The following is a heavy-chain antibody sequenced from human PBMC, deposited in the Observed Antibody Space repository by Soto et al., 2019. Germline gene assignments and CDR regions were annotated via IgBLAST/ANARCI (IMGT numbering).Heavy chain of an antibody. D-gene: IGHD3-10*01. J-gene: IGHJ4*02. CDR1: GFTFSNYA. V-gene: IGHV3-23*01. CDR3: AKHSGDCDVTTCYHFDY. CDR2: TRGSGGAT. Sequence: GGSLRLSCAASGFTFSNYALSWVRQTPGKGLEWVSTTRGSGGATFSADSVKGRFTISRDNSKNTLFLLMNSLTAEDTALYYCAKHSGDCDVTTCYHFDYWGQGTLVTVSS.